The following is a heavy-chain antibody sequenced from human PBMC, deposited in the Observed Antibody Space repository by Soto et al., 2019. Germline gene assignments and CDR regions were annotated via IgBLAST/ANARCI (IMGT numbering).Heavy chain of an antibody. CDR1: GFTFSLYG. J-gene: IGHJ6*02. Sequence: QLVESGGGVVQPGRSLRLPCAASGFTFSLYGMHWVRQAPGKGLEWVAVTSYDGSNKYYADSVKGRFTISRDNSKNTLYLQMNSLRAEDTAVYYCAKDSGYSGYDVYDYYYGMDVWGQGTTVTVSS. D-gene: IGHD5-12*01. CDR3: AKDSGYSGYDVYDYYYGMDV. CDR2: TSYDGSNK. V-gene: IGHV3-30*18.